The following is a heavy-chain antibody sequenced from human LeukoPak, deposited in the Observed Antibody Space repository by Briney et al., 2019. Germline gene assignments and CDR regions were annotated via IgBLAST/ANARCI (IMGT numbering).Heavy chain of an antibody. CDR1: GFTFSGSA. CDR2: IRSKANNYAS. V-gene: IGHV3-73*01. D-gene: IGHD6-19*01. J-gene: IGHJ4*02. Sequence: GGYLRLSCAASGFTFSGSAMHWVRQASGKGLEWVGRIRSKANNYASAYAASVKGRFTISREDSKNTAYLQMNSLKTEDTAVYYCTRYSSGWYYFDYWGQGTLVIVSS. CDR3: TRYSSGWYYFDY.